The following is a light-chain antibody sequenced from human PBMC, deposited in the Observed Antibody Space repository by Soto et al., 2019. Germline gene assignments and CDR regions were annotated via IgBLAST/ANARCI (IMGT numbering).Light chain of an antibody. CDR1: SSDVGGYNY. CDR3: SSYTSSSTRV. V-gene: IGLV2-14*01. J-gene: IGLJ1*01. CDR2: EVS. Sequence: SVLTQPASVSGSPGQSITIPCTGTSSDVGGYNYVSWYQQHPGKAPKLMIYEVSNRPSGVSNRFSGSKSGNTASLTISGLQAEDEADYYCSSYTSSSTRVFGTGTKVTVL.